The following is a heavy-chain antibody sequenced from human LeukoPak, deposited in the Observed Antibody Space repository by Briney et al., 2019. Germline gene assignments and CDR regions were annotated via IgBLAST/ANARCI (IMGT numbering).Heavy chain of an antibody. D-gene: IGHD1-26*01. J-gene: IGHJ5*02. Sequence: SETLSLTYAVSGYSISSGYYWGWIRQLPGKGLEWIGSIYHSGSTYYNPSLKSRVTISVDTSKNQFSLKLSSVTAADTAVYYCARVGATTRWCDPWGQGTLVTVSS. V-gene: IGHV4-38-2*01. CDR3: ARVGATTRWCDP. CDR2: IYHSGST. CDR1: GYSISSGYY.